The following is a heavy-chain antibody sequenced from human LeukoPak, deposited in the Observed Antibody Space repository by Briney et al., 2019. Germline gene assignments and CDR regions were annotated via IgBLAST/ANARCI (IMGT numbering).Heavy chain of an antibody. CDR1: GGSISSHY. CDR2: IYYSGST. Sequence: SETLSLTCTVSGGSISSHYWSWIRQPPGKGLEWIGYIYYSGSTNYNPSLKSRVTISVDTSKNQFSLKLSSVTAADTAVYYCARDSSMTTVSYWFDPWGQGTLVTVSS. CDR3: ARDSSMTTVSYWFDP. D-gene: IGHD4-11*01. V-gene: IGHV4-59*11. J-gene: IGHJ5*02.